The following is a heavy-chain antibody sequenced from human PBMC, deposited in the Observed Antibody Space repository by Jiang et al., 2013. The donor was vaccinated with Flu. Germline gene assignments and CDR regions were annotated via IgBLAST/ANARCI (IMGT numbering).Heavy chain of an antibody. CDR3: AKDKYSSGWHQYDY. Sequence: GFTFDDYAMHWVRQAPGKGLEWASGISWNSGSIGYADSVKGRFTISRDNAKNSLYLQMNSLRAEDTALYYCAKDKYSSGWHQYDYWGQGTLVTVSS. V-gene: IGHV3-9*01. D-gene: IGHD6-19*01. CDR2: ISWNSGSI. J-gene: IGHJ4*02. CDR1: GFTFDDYA.